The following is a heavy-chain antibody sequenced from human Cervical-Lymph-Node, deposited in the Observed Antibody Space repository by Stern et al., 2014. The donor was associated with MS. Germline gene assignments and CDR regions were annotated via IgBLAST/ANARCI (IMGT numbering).Heavy chain of an antibody. CDR3: AREDTYYYYGMDV. J-gene: IGHJ6*02. Sequence: QVQLVESGAEVRKPGSSVKVSCKARDDLFNTYKISWVRQAPGQGLQGMGSIIPSSDMADYAQNFRGRVTITADKSTATAYMELSSLKAEDTAIYYCAREDTYYYYGMDVWVQGTTVTVSS. CDR2: IIPSSDMA. V-gene: IGHV1-69*09. CDR1: DDLFNTYK.